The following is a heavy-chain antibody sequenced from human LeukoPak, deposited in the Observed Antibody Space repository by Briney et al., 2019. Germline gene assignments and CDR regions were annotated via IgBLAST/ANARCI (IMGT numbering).Heavy chain of an antibody. CDR3: SRYDYGDYVVDY. D-gene: IGHD4-17*01. Sequence: GGSLSLSCTASGFAFGVYAMSWLRQAPGKGLEWVGFIRSKTCGGPTEYAASVTGIFTISRDDSKSIASLQMNSLNTEDTAVYYCSRYDYGDYVVDYWGQGTLVTVSS. V-gene: IGHV3-49*03. J-gene: IGHJ4*02. CDR2: IRSKTCGGPT. CDR1: GFAFGVYA.